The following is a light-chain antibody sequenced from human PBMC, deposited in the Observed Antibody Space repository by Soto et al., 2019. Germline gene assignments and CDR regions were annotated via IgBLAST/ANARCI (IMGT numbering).Light chain of an antibody. CDR3: QQYGSSPDT. J-gene: IGKJ2*01. V-gene: IGKV3-20*01. CDR2: GAS. CDR1: QSVSSSY. Sequence: EIVLTQSPGTLYLSPGERATLSCRASQSVSSSYLAWYQQKPGQAPRLLIYGASSRATGLPERFSGSGSGTDFPLTISRLEPEDFAVYYCQQYGSSPDTFGQGTKLEIK.